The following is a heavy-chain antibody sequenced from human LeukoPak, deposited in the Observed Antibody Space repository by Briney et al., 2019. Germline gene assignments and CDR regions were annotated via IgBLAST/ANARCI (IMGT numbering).Heavy chain of an antibody. D-gene: IGHD5-18*01. CDR2: IIPIFGTA. J-gene: IGHJ6*03. CDR3: ARSGYSYGLRVDYYYMDV. V-gene: IGHV1-69*05. Sequence: GSSVKVSCKASGGTFSSYAISWVRQAPGQGLEWMGGIIPIFGTANYAQKFQGRVTITTDESTSTAYMELSSLRSEDTAVYYCARSGYSYGLRVDYYYMDVWGQGTTVTVSS. CDR1: GGTFSSYA.